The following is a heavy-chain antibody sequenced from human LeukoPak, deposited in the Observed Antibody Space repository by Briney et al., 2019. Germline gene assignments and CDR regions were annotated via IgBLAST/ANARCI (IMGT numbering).Heavy chain of an antibody. V-gene: IGHV3-30-3*01. D-gene: IGHD2-15*01. J-gene: IGHJ4*02. CDR2: ISYDGSNK. Sequence: GGSLRLSCAASGLTFSSYAMHWVRQAPGKGLEWVAVISYDGSNKYYADSVKGRFTISRDNSKNTLYLQMSSLRAEDTAVYYCARESYSMYYFDYWGQGTLATVSS. CDR1: GLTFSSYA. CDR3: ARESYSMYYFDY.